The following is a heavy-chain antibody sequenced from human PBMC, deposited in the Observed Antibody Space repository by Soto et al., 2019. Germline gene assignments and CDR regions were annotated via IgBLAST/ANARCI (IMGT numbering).Heavy chain of an antibody. Sequence: EVQLLESGGGLVQPGGSLRLSCAASGFTFSSYGMSWVRQAPGRGLEFISALSDSGGNTYYADSVKGRFTISRDNSKDTLYLQMNNLRVEDTALYYCANEMGARKPFDYWGQGTLVTVSS. CDR3: ANEMGARKPFDY. V-gene: IGHV3-23*01. CDR2: LSDSGGNT. D-gene: IGHD1-26*01. J-gene: IGHJ4*02. CDR1: GFTFSSYG.